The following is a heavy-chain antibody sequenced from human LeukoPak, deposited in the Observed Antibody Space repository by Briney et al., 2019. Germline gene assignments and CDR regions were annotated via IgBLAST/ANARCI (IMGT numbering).Heavy chain of an antibody. CDR1: EYTFTSYD. Sequence: ASVKVSCKASEYTFTSYDINWVRQAPGQGLEWMGWMNPTTGNTGYVQKFQGRVTMTRDTSKNTAYMELRSLGSEDTAVYFCVRLSQTPDYYDAGGYYHLAYWGQGTRVIVSS. D-gene: IGHD3-22*01. J-gene: IGHJ4*02. CDR3: VRLSQTPDYYDAGGYYHLAY. CDR2: MNPTTGNT. V-gene: IGHV1-8*01.